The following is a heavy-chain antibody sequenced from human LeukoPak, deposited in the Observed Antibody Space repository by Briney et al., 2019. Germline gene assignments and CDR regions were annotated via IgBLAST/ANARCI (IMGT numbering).Heavy chain of an antibody. CDR1: GGSFSGYY. CDR2: INHSGST. Sequence: SETPSLTCAVYGGSFSGYYWSWIRQPPGKGLEWIGEINHSGSTNYNPSLKSRVTISVDTSKNQFSLKLSSVTAADTAVYYCARGLYDFWSGYYIAWFDPWGQGTLVTVSS. J-gene: IGHJ5*02. V-gene: IGHV4-34*01. D-gene: IGHD3-3*01. CDR3: ARGLYDFWSGYYIAWFDP.